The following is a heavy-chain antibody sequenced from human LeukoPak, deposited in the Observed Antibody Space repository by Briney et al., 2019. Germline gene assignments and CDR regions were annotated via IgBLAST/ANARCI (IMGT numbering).Heavy chain of an antibody. V-gene: IGHV3-23*01. CDR3: ARNSGWYGFS. CDR1: EFTFSSYA. J-gene: IGHJ4*02. D-gene: IGHD6-19*01. CDR2: ISVSGVST. Sequence: GGSLRLSCAASEFTFSSYAMSWVRQAPGKGLEWVSAISVSGVSTYYADSVRGRFTISRDNYKNTLYLQLTSLSDDDTAVYFCARNSGWYGFSWGQGTLVIVSS.